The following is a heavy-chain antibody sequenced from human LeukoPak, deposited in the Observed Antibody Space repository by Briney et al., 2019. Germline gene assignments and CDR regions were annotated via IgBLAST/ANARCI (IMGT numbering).Heavy chain of an antibody. D-gene: IGHD6-6*01. CDR2: ISSSSSTI. V-gene: IGHV3-48*04. J-gene: IGHJ6*03. CDR3: ASEIIAARPTEVYYYMDV. Sequence: GGSLRLSCAASGFTFSTYSMNWVRQAPGKGLEWLSYISSSSSTIYYADSVKGRFTISRDNAKNSLYLQMNSLRAEDTAVYYCASEIIAARPTEVYYYMDVWGKGTTVTVSS. CDR1: GFTFSTYS.